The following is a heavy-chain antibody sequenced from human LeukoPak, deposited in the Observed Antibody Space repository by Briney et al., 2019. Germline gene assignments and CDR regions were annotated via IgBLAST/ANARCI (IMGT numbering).Heavy chain of an antibody. CDR1: GFTFSSYS. CDR2: ISSSSSYI. Sequence: PGGSLRLSCAASGFTFSSYSMNWVRQAPGKGLEWVSSISSSSSYIYYADSVKGRFTISRDNAKNSLYLQTNSLRAEDTAVYYCARDPGGDYVDYWGQGTLVTVSS. CDR3: ARDPGGDYVDY. D-gene: IGHD4-17*01. J-gene: IGHJ4*02. V-gene: IGHV3-21*01.